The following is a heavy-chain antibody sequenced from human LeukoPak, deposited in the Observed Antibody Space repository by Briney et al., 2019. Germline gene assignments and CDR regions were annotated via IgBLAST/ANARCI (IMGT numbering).Heavy chain of an antibody. CDR3: ARAALESITIFGVVKGPGMDV. V-gene: IGHV1-18*01. CDR1: GYTFTSYG. Sequence: VASVKVSCKASGYTFTSYGISWVRQAPGQGLEWMGWISAYNGNTNYAQKLQGRVTMTTDTSTSTAYMELWSLRSDDTAVYYCARAALESITIFGVVKGPGMDVWGQGTTVTVSS. J-gene: IGHJ6*02. CDR2: ISAYNGNT. D-gene: IGHD3-3*01.